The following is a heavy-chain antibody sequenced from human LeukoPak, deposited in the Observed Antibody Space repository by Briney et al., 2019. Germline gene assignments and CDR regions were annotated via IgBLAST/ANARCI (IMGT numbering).Heavy chain of an antibody. CDR1: GFTFSNAW. Sequence: GGSLRLSCAASGFTFSNAWMSWVRQAPGKGLEWVGRIKSKTDGCTTDYAAPVKGRFTISRDDSKNTLYLQMNGLKTEDTAVYYCTTEIVATISWGQGTLVTVSS. D-gene: IGHD5-12*01. CDR3: TTEIVATIS. V-gene: IGHV3-15*01. J-gene: IGHJ4*02. CDR2: IKSKTDGCTT.